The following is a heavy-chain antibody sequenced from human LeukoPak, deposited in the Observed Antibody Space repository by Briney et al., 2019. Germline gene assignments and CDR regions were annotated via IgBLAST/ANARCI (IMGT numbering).Heavy chain of an antibody. CDR2: INPSGGST. J-gene: IGHJ4*02. Sequence: ASVKVSCKASGYTFTSYYMHWVRQAPGQGLEWMGIINPSGGSTSYAQKFQGRVTMTRDMSTSTVYMELSSLRSEDTAVYYCARKWFGEFPPDYWGQGTLVTVSS. CDR3: ARKWFGEFPPDY. V-gene: IGHV1-46*01. CDR1: GYTFTSYY. D-gene: IGHD3-10*01.